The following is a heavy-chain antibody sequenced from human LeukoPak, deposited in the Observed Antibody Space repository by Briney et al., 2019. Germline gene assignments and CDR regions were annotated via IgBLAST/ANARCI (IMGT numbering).Heavy chain of an antibody. CDR1: GFTFSSYA. J-gene: IGHJ4*02. D-gene: IGHD3-3*01. CDR2: ISGSGGST. Sequence: GGSLRLSCAASGFTFSSYAMSWLRQAPGKGLEWVSAISGSGGSTYYADSVKGRFTISRDNSKNTLYLQMNSLRAEDTAVYYCAKTVLRFLEWFPYDYWGQGTLVTVSS. CDR3: AKTVLRFLEWFPYDY. V-gene: IGHV3-23*01.